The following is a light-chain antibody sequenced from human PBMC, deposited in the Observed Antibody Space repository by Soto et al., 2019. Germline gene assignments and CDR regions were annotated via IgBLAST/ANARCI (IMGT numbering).Light chain of an antibody. CDR1: NIGSKL. CDR2: YDS. J-gene: IGLJ1*01. V-gene: IGLV3-21*04. Sequence: SYELTQPPSVSVAPGKTASITCGGDNIGSKLVHWYRQKPGQAPMLVIFYDSDRPSGIAERFSGSNSGNTATLTISRVEGGDEADYYCQVWDSSSDLYVFGTGTKLTVL. CDR3: QVWDSSSDLYV.